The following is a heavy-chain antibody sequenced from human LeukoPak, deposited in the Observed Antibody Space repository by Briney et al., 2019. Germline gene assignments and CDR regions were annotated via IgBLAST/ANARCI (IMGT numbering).Heavy chain of an antibody. CDR1: GFTFGSYA. D-gene: IGHD1-26*01. V-gene: IGHV3-23*01. Sequence: GGSLRLSCAAAGFTFGSYAMFWVRQAPGKGPEWVSGISGAVGTTHYAESVKGRFTISRDNSKNILYLQMNTVGGEDTALYYCARGSGIVGAAFLFWGQGTQVSVSS. CDR3: ARGSGIVGAAFLF. CDR2: ISGAVGTT. J-gene: IGHJ4*02.